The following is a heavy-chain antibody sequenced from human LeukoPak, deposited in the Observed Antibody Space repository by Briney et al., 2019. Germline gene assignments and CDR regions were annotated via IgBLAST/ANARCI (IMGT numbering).Heavy chain of an antibody. CDR1: GFTFDDYA. Sequence: SGGSLRLSCAASGFTFDDYAMHWVRQAPGKGLEWVSGISWNSGSIGYADSVKGRFTISRDNVKNSLYLQMNSLRAEDTALYYCAKATRSSGSLGAFDIWGQGTMVTVSS. V-gene: IGHV3-9*01. CDR3: AKATRSSGSLGAFDI. D-gene: IGHD6-19*01. J-gene: IGHJ3*02. CDR2: ISWNSGSI.